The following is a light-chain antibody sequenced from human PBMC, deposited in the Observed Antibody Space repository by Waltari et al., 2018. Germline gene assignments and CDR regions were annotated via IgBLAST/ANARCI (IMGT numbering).Light chain of an antibody. Sequence: DIVLTQSPATLSLSPGERATLSCSASQSISNYLAWYQQKPGQAPRLLIYDTSNSATGIPARFSGSGSGTDFTLTISSLEPEDFAVYDCQQRSNWPPGFGGGTKVEIK. J-gene: IGKJ4*02. CDR2: DTS. V-gene: IGKV3-11*01. CDR1: QSISNY. CDR3: QQRSNWPPG.